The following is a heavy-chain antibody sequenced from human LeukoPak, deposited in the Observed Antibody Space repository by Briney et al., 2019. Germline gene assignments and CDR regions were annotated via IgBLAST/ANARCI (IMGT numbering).Heavy chain of an antibody. V-gene: IGHV3-66*01. D-gene: IGHD6-6*01. Sequence: GGSLRLSCAASGFTVSSDYITWVRQAPGKGLEWVSVVYSGDETYYAESVKGRVTVSRDNSKHTVYLQMNSLRAEDTAVYFCARGGIAARPSDSWGQGTLVTVSS. J-gene: IGHJ4*02. CDR1: GFTVSSDY. CDR2: VYSGDET. CDR3: ARGGIAARPSDS.